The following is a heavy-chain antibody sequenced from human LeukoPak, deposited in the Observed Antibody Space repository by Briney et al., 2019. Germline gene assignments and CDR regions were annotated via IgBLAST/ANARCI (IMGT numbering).Heavy chain of an antibody. CDR2: IYSDGTT. V-gene: IGHV3-53*01. J-gene: IGHJ3*02. D-gene: IGHD1-26*01. Sequence: GGSLRLSCAASGFTVSNNYMSWVRQAPGKKLEWVSDIYSDGTTFYADSVKGRFTISRDNSKNTLYLQMNSLRAEDTAVYYCAKPLLSGSVDAFDIWGQGTMVTVSS. CDR3: AKPLLSGSVDAFDI. CDR1: GFTVSNNY.